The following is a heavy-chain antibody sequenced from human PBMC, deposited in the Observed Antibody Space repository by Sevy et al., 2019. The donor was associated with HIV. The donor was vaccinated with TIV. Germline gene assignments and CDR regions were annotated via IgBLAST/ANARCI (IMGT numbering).Heavy chain of an antibody. CDR2: IGAYNGNI. CDR1: GYTFSSYG. Sequence: ASVKVSCKASGYTFSSYGISWVRQAPGQGLEWMGWIGAYNGNIKYSQKFQGRVTMTTDTSTSTVYVELRSLRSVDTAVYYCARCLGGLRPWEYNWFDPWGQGTLVTVSS. J-gene: IGHJ5*02. V-gene: IGHV1-18*01. CDR3: ARCLGGLRPWEYNWFDP. D-gene: IGHD1-26*01.